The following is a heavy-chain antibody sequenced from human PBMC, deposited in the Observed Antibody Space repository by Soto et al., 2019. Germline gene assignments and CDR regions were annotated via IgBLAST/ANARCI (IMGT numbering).Heavy chain of an antibody. J-gene: IGHJ4*02. V-gene: IGHV4-39*01. CDR3: ARHPIAAAGTAPGY. CDR2: IYYSGST. Sequence: PSELQCHTYPFSYGYIISSSYYFSSIRQPPGKGLEWIGSIYYSGSTYYNPSLKSRVTISVDTSKNQFSLKLSSVTAADTAVYYCARHPIAAAGTAPGYWGQGTLVT. CDR1: YGYIISSSYY. D-gene: IGHD6-13*01.